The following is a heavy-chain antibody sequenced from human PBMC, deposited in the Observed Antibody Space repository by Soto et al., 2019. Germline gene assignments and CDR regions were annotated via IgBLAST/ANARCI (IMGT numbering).Heavy chain of an antibody. CDR1: GGSFSGYY. CDR3: AGAGSASSSWYYYYYGMDV. CDR2: INHSGST. J-gene: IGHJ6*02. Sequence: SETLSLTCAVYGGSFSGYYWSWIRQPPGKGLEWIGEINHSGSTNYNPSLKSRVTISVDTSKNQFSLKLSSVTAADTAVYYCAGAGSASSSWYYYYYGMDVWGQGTTVTVSS. V-gene: IGHV4-34*01. D-gene: IGHD6-13*01.